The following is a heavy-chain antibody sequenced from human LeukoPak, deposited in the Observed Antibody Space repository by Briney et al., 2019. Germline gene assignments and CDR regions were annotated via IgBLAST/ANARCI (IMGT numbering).Heavy chain of an antibody. Sequence: ASVKVSCKAAAYTFTDYAINWVRQPPGQGLEWMGRISVYNGNTNCQQKFQGRVTMTTDTSSNTAYLELRSLKSDDTAVYYCARGDHCSTTTCYSYYYGMDVWGQGTTVTVYS. V-gene: IGHV1-18*01. D-gene: IGHD2-2*01. CDR2: ISVYNGNT. J-gene: IGHJ6*02. CDR1: AYTFTDYA. CDR3: ARGDHCSTTTCYSYYYGMDV.